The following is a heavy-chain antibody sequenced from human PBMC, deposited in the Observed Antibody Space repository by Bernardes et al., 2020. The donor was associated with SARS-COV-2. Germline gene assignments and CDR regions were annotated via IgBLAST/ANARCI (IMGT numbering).Heavy chain of an antibody. D-gene: IGHD3-10*01. CDR3: ARGYSGSASYIERFDP. CDR2: IYSGGST. CDR1: GFTVSSTY. Sequence: GGSLCLSCAASGFTVSSTYMSWVRQAPGPGLEWVSIIYSGGSTNYADSVKGRFTISRDNSKNTLYLQMNSLRPEDTAVYYCARGYSGSASYIERFDP. J-gene: IGHJ5*02. V-gene: IGHV3-66*02.